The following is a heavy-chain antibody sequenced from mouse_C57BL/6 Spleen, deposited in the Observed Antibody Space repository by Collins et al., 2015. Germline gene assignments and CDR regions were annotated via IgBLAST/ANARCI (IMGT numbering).Heavy chain of an antibody. Sequence: EVQLQQSGPELVKPGASVKISCKASGYTFTDYYMNWVKQSHGKSLEWIGDINPNNGGTSYNQKFKGKATLTVDKSSSTAYMELRSLTSEDSAVYYCASGGMGDYDVNFDYWGQGTTLTVSS. CDR2: INPNNGGT. J-gene: IGHJ2*01. V-gene: IGHV1-26*01. CDR1: GYTFTDYY. CDR3: ASGGMGDYDVNFDY. D-gene: IGHD2-4*01.